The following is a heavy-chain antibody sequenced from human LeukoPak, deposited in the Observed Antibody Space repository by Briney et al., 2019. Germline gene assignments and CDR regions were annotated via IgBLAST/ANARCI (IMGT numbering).Heavy chain of an antibody. CDR2: ISGGGSNT. J-gene: IGHJ1*01. CDR3: AKEDAAYYDSSDFYYGYFQH. D-gene: IGHD3-22*01. V-gene: IGHV3-23*01. Sequence: GGPLRLPCAASGFTFTSYAMSGVRQAPGRGLEGVSAISGGGSNTYYADSVKGRFTISRDNSKNTLYLQMNSLRAEDTAVYYCAKEDAAYYDSSDFYYGYFQHWGQGTLVTVSS. CDR1: GFTFTSYA.